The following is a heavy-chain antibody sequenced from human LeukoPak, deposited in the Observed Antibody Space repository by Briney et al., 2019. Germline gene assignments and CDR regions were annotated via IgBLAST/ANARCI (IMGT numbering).Heavy chain of an antibody. CDR2: IWYDGSNK. D-gene: IGHD3-16*02. J-gene: IGHJ3*02. V-gene: IGHV3-33*01. Sequence: PGWSLTLSCPASGFTFSNYGMHWVRQAPGKGVEWVAVIWYDGSNKYYPDSVKGRFAISRDNSKNTLYLQMNSLRAEDTAVYYCARDRYYDYVWGSYRFNDAFDIWGQGTMVTVSS. CDR1: GFTFSNYG. CDR3: ARDRYYDYVWGSYRFNDAFDI.